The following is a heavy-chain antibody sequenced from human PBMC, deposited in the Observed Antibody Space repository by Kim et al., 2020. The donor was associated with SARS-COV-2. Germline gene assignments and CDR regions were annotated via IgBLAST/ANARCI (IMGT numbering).Heavy chain of an antibody. V-gene: IGHV3-30*18. CDR2: ISYDGSNK. CDR3: AKDRWVLLWFGGSYGMDV. Sequence: GGSLRLSCAASGFTFSSYGMHWVRQAPGKGLEWVAVISYDGSNKYYADSVKGRFTISRDNSKNTLFLQMNSLRAEDTAVYYCAKDRWVLLWFGGSYGMDVWGQGTTVTVSS. J-gene: IGHJ6*02. CDR1: GFTFSSYG. D-gene: IGHD3-10*01.